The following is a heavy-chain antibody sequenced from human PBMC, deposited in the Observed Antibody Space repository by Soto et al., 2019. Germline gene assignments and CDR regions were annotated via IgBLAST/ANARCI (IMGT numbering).Heavy chain of an antibody. CDR2: IYPGDHET. CDR3: ARSTRSSQYFDY. V-gene: IGHV5-51*01. J-gene: IGHJ4*02. Sequence: LGESLKISCRCSGYTFSNFWIAWVRHLPGKGLEWMGIIYPGDHETRYSPSFHGKVTISADKSINTAYLQWSSLEASDSAFYYCARSTRSSQYFDYWGQGALVTVSS. CDR1: GYTFSNFW. D-gene: IGHD6-13*01.